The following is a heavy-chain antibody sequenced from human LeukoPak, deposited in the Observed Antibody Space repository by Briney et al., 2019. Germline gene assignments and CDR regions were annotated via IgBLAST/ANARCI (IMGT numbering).Heavy chain of an antibody. CDR3: ARGAIAAAGLYYYMDV. CDR2: SSTSSSYI. D-gene: IGHD6-13*01. CDR1: AFTFSSYS. J-gene: IGHJ6*03. V-gene: IGHV3-21*01. Sequence: GASLRLSCAASAFTFSSYSMNWVRQAPGKGLEWVAFSSTSSSYIHYADSVKGRFTISRDNAKNSLYLQMNSLSAEDTAVYYCARGAIAAAGLYYYMDVWGKGTTVTVSS.